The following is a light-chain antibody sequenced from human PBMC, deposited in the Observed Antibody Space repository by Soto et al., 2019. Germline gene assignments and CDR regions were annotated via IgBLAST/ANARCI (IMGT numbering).Light chain of an antibody. CDR2: AAS. J-gene: IGKJ5*01. Sequence: DIQMTQSPSSVSASVGESVTITCRASQGIRSWLAWYQQKRGKAPKLXIYAASSLQSGVQSRFSGSGSGTDFTLTIRSLQPEDFATYYCQQANSFTITFGQGTRLEI. V-gene: IGKV1D-12*01. CDR3: QQANSFTIT. CDR1: QGIRSW.